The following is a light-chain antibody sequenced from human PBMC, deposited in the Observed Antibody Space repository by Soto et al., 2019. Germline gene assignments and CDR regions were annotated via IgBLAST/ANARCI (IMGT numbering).Light chain of an antibody. CDR2: KAS. CDR3: QQYSSYWT. CDR1: QSITSW. V-gene: IGKV1-5*03. J-gene: IGKJ1*01. Sequence: IQMTQSPSTLSASVGDRVTITCRASQSITSWLAWFQQKPGKAPKLLIYKASSLESGVPSRFSGSGSGTEFTLTISXXXXXXXXXYFCQQYSSYWTFGQGTKV.